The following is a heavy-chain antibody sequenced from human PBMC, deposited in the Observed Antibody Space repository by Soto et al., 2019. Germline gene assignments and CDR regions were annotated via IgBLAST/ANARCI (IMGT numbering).Heavy chain of an antibody. J-gene: IGHJ3*02. D-gene: IGHD3-16*01. CDR2: IIPIFGTT. CDR1: GGTFSSYA. V-gene: IGHV1-69*13. Sequence: SVKVSCKASGGTFSSYAISWVRQAPGQGLEWMGGIIPIFGTTNYAQNFQGRVTITADESTRTAYMEMSSLRSEDTAVYYCARATGIINAFDIWGQGTMVTVSS. CDR3: ARATGIINAFDI.